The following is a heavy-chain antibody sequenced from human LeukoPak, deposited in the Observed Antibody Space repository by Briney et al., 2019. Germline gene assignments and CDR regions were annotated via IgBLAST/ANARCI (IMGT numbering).Heavy chain of an antibody. D-gene: IGHD2-2*03. Sequence: GGSLRLSCAASGFTFSNYAMSWVRQAPGKGLEWVSGISGSGGSTYYADSVKGRFTISRDTSKNTLYLHMNSLRADDTAVYYCAKDRVGGYCTTSSCPTGYYFDYWGQGTLVTVSS. CDR3: AKDRVGGYCTTSSCPTGYYFDY. J-gene: IGHJ4*02. CDR2: ISGSGGST. CDR1: GFTFSNYA. V-gene: IGHV3-23*01.